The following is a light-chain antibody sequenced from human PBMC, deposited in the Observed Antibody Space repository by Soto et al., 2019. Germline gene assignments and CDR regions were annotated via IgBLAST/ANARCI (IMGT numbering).Light chain of an antibody. CDR1: SSDVGGYNY. J-gene: IGLJ1*01. CDR3: SSYTRSRV. CDR2: EVS. V-gene: IGLV2-14*01. Sequence: QSALTQPDSVSGAPGQSITISCTGTSSDVGGYNYVYWYQQHSCKAPKLMIYEVSNRPSGVSNRFSGSKSGNTASLTISGLQSEDEADDYCSSYTRSRVFGTVTKLTVL.